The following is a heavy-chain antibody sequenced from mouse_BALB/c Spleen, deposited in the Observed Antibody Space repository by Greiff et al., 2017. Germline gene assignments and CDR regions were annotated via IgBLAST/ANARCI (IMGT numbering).Heavy chain of an antibody. V-gene: IGHV5-17*02. CDR3: ARTSSSRYDVFAY. CDR1: GFTFSSFG. Sequence: EVKLVESGGGLVQPGGSRKLSCAASGFTFSSFGMHWVRQAPEKGLEWVAYISSGSSTIYYADTVKGRFTISRDNPKNTLFLQMTSLRSEDTAMYYCARTSSSRYDVFAYWGQGTLVTVSA. J-gene: IGHJ3*01. CDR2: ISSGSSTI. D-gene: IGHD2-14*01.